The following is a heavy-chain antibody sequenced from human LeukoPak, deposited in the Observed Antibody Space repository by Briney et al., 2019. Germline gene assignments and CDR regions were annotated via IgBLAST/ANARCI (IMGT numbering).Heavy chain of an antibody. CDR2: ISSSSSYI. D-gene: IGHD2-2*01. V-gene: IGHV3-21*01. Sequence: GGPLRFSCAASGFTFSSYSMNWVRRAPGKGLEWVSTISSSSSYIYYADSVKGRFTISRDNAKNSLYLQSNSLRAEDTAVYYCARDSVVVVPAAIYYSNYAFDYWGQGTLVTVSS. J-gene: IGHJ4*02. CDR3: ARDSVVVVPAAIYYSNYAFDY. CDR1: GFTFSSYS.